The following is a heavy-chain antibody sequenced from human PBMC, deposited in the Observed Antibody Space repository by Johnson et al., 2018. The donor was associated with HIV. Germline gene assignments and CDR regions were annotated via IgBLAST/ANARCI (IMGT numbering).Heavy chain of an antibody. CDR2: INGDGRSI. CDR1: GFTVGGNY. V-gene: IGHV3-74*03. J-gene: IGHJ3*02. CDR3: ARRRLGNPTDDAFDI. D-gene: IGHD1-26*01. Sequence: EVQLVESGGGLIQPGGSLRLSCAASGFTVGGNYMSWVRQAPGKGLEWVSRINGDGRSITYADSVKGRFTVSRDNARNTLYLQMSSLRADDTSVYYCARRRLGNPTDDAFDIWGQGTKVTVSS.